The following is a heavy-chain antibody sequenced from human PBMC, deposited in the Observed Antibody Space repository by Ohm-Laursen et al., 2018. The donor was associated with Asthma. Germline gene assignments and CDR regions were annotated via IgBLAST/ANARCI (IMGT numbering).Heavy chain of an antibody. D-gene: IGHD3-10*01. CDR1: GFSLTRYA. Sequence: SLRLSCAAYGFSLTRYAMSWVRQAPGKGLKWVSGISGRGDSTYYADSVKGRFTMSRDNSKNTLSLQMNSLRAEDTAVYYCAKAYYYGSGSYSSDYWGQGTLVTVSS. CDR2: ISGRGDST. CDR3: AKAYYYGSGSYSSDY. V-gene: IGHV3-23*01. J-gene: IGHJ4*02.